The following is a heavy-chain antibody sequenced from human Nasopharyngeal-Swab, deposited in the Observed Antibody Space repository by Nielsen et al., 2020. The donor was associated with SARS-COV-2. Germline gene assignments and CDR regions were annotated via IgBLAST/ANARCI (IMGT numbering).Heavy chain of an antibody. J-gene: IGHJ6*02. CDR1: GYTFTSYA. V-gene: IGHV1-3*01. CDR3: ARDGTTSQTSYYYYGMDV. Sequence: ASVKVSCKASGYTFTSYAMHWVRQAPGQRLEWMGWINAGNGNTKYSQKFQGRVTITRDTSASTAYMELSSLRSEDTAVYYCARDGTTSQTSYYYYGMDVWGQGTTVT. D-gene: IGHD4-17*01. CDR2: INAGNGNT.